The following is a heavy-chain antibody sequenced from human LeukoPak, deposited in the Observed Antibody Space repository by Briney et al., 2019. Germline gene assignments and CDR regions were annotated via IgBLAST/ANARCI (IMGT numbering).Heavy chain of an antibody. CDR3: ASDSSSLSRGGFEY. CDR2: ISGSGGST. V-gene: IGHV3-23*01. Sequence: QTGGSLRLSCAASGFTFSSYAMSWVRQAPGKGLEWVSAISGSGGSTYYADSVKGRFTISRDNSKNTLYLQMNSLRAEDTAVYYCASDSSSLSRGGFEYWGQGTLVTVSS. CDR1: GFTFSSYA. J-gene: IGHJ4*02. D-gene: IGHD6-6*01.